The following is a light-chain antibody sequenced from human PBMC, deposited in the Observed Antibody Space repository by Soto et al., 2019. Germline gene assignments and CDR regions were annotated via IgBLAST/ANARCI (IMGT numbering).Light chain of an antibody. J-gene: IGKJ5*01. Sequence: DNVLTQAPATLALSPGERATLCCRASQSVSSYLAWYQQKPGQAPRLLIYDASNRATGIPARFSGSVSGTDFTLTISSLEPEDLAVYDCQQRSNWPFTFGQGTRLEIK. CDR1: QSVSSY. CDR2: DAS. V-gene: IGKV3-11*01. CDR3: QQRSNWPFT.